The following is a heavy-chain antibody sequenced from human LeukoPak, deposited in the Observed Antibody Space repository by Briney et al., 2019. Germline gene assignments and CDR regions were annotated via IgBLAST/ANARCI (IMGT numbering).Heavy chain of an antibody. J-gene: IGHJ3*02. V-gene: IGHV3-13*05. CDR1: GFTFSSYD. Sequence: PGGSLRLSCAASGFTFSSYDMHWVCQATGKGLEWVSAIGTAGDPYHPGSVKGRFTISRENAKNSLYLQMNSLRAGDTAVYYCARAVPDILTGSGAFDIWGQGTMVTVSS. CDR2: IGTAGDP. D-gene: IGHD3-9*01. CDR3: ARAVPDILTGSGAFDI.